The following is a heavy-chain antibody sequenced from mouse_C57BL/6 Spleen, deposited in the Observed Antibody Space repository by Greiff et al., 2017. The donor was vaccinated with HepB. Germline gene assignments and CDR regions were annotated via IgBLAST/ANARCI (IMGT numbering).Heavy chain of an antibody. CDR1: GYSITSGYY. CDR3: ARDITTVEVWYFDV. CDR2: ISYDGSN. Sequence: EVQLQESGPGLVKPSQSLSLTCSVTGYSITSGYYWNWIRQFPGNKLEWMGYISYDGSNNYNPSLKNRISITRDTSKNQFFLKLNSVTTEDTATYYCARDITTVEVWYFDVWGTGTTVTVSS. J-gene: IGHJ1*03. V-gene: IGHV3-6*01. D-gene: IGHD1-1*01.